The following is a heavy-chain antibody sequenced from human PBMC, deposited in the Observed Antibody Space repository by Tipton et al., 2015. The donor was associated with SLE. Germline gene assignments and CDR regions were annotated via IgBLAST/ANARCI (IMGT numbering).Heavy chain of an antibody. V-gene: IGHV4-34*09. CDR2: IYYSGST. CDR3: ASRVGGYYYMDV. Sequence: TLSLTCAVYGGSFSGYYWSWIRQPPGKGLEWIGYIYYSGSTYYNPSLKSRVTISVDTSKNQFSLKLSSVTAADTAVYYCASRVGGYYYMDVWGKGTTVTVSS. J-gene: IGHJ6*03. CDR1: GGSFSGYY.